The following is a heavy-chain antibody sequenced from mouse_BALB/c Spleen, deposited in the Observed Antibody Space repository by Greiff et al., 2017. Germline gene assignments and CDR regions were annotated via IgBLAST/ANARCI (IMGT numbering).Heavy chain of an antibody. J-gene: IGHJ3*01. CDR1: GYTFTSYW. V-gene: IGHV1-69*02. CDR3: ASPYYGSSPFAY. Sequence: QVQLKESGAELVKPGASVKLSCKASGYTFTSYWMHWVKQRPGQGLEWIGEIDPSDSYTNYNQKFKGKATLTVDKSSSTAYMQLSSLTSEDSAVYYCASPYYGSSPFAYWGQGTLVTVSA. D-gene: IGHD1-1*01. CDR2: IDPSDSYT.